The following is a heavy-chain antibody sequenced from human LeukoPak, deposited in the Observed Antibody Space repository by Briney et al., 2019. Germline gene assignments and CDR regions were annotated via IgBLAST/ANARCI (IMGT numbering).Heavy chain of an antibody. CDR1: GFTFSSYS. D-gene: IGHD3-22*01. V-gene: IGHV3-21*01. Sequence: PGGSLRLSCAASGFTFSSYSMNWVRQAPGKGLEWVSSISSSSSYIHYADSVKGRFTISRDNAKNSLYLQMNSLRAEDTAVYYCARGGYYYDSSGYAPIDYWGQGTLVTVSS. J-gene: IGHJ4*02. CDR2: ISSSSSYI. CDR3: ARGGYYYDSSGYAPIDY.